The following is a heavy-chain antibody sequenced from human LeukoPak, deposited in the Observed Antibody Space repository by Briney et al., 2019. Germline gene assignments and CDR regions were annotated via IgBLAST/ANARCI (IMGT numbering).Heavy chain of an antibody. D-gene: IGHD1-7*01. CDR1: GYTLTELS. CDR3: ATGVAGTTGSSAFDI. Sequence: ASVKVSCTVSGYTLTELSMHWVRQAPGKGLEWMGGFDPEDGGTIYAQKFQGRVTMTEDTSTDTAYMELSSLRSEDTAVYYCATGVAGTTGSSAFDIWGQGTMVTVSS. CDR2: FDPEDGGT. V-gene: IGHV1-24*01. J-gene: IGHJ3*02.